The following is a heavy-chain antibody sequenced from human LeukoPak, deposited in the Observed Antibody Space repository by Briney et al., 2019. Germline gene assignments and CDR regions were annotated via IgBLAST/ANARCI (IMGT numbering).Heavy chain of an antibody. V-gene: IGHV3-30*18. CDR1: GFTSSTYA. CDR2: ISNDENNK. D-gene: IGHD2-15*01. CDR3: AKRAVVRAIDYFDH. Sequence: GGSLRLSCAASGFTSSTYAMHWVRQAPGKGLEWVAAISNDENNKYYPDSVKGRFTISRDNPKNTLYLQMNNLRDEDTAVYYCAKRAVVRAIDYFDHWGQGTLVTVSS. J-gene: IGHJ4*02.